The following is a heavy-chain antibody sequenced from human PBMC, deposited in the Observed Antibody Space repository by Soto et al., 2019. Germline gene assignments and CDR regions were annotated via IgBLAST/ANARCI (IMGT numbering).Heavy chain of an antibody. CDR3: ARERLAAAQRYYGMDV. Sequence: ALVKVSCKASGYTFTSYYMHWVRQAPGQGLEWMGIINPSGGSTSYAQKFQGRVTMTRDTSTSTVYMELSSLRSEDTAVYYCARERLAAAQRYYGMDVWGQGTTVTVSS. CDR1: GYTFTSYY. V-gene: IGHV1-46*01. D-gene: IGHD6-13*01. J-gene: IGHJ6*02. CDR2: INPSGGST.